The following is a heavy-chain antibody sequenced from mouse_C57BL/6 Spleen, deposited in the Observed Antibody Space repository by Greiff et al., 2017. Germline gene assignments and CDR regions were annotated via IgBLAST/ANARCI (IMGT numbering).Heavy chain of an antibody. CDR3: AIYYGYDKYYFDY. D-gene: IGHD2-2*01. CDR1: GYTFTSYW. J-gene: IGHJ2*01. Sequence: QVQLQQPGAELVKPGASVKMSCTASGYTFTSYWITWVKQRPGQGLEWIGDINPGIGSTNYNEKFKSKATMTVETSSSTAYMQLSSLTSEDSAVYYCAIYYGYDKYYFDYWGQGTTLTVSS. V-gene: IGHV1-55*01. CDR2: INPGIGST.